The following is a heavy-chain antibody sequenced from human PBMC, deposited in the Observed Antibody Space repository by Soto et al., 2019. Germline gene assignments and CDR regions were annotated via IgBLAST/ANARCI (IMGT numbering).Heavy chain of an antibody. CDR1: GGTFSSYA. D-gene: IGHD2-21*02. Sequence: QVQLVQSGAEVKKPGSSVKVSCKASGGTFSSYAISWVRQAPGQGLEWMGGIIPIFGTANYAQKFQARVTITADDSTRTAYMELSSLRSEDTAVYYCARGRSICGGDCYDFDYWGQGTLVTVSS. V-gene: IGHV1-69*01. CDR3: ARGRSICGGDCYDFDY. CDR2: IIPIFGTA. J-gene: IGHJ4*02.